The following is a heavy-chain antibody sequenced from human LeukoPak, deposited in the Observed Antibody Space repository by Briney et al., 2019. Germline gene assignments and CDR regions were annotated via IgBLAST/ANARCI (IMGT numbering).Heavy chain of an antibody. V-gene: IGHV4-59*01. Sequence: PSETLSLTCTVSGGSISSYYWSWIRQPPGKGLEWIGYIYYSGSTSYNPSLKSRVTMSVDTSKNQFSLKLSSVTAADTAVYYCARKVGATGWFDYWGQGTLVTVSS. J-gene: IGHJ4*02. CDR3: ARKVGATGWFDY. CDR1: GGSISSYY. CDR2: IYYSGST. D-gene: IGHD1-26*01.